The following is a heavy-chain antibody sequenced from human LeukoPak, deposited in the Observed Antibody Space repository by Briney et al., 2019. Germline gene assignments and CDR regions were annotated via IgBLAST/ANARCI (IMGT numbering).Heavy chain of an antibody. V-gene: IGHV4-34*01. D-gene: IGHD6-19*01. Sequence: PSETLSLACAVYGGSFSGYYWSWIRQPPGKGLEWIGEINHSGSTNYNPSLKSRVTISVDTSKNQSSLKLSSVTAADTAVYYCARWRGGDSSGRERYYFDYWGRGTLVTVSS. J-gene: IGHJ4*02. CDR1: GGSFSGYY. CDR3: ARWRGGDSSGRERYYFDY. CDR2: INHSGST.